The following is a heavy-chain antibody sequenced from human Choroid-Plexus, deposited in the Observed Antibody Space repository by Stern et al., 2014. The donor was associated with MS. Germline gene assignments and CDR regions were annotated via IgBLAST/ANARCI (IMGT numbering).Heavy chain of an antibody. J-gene: IGHJ4*02. V-gene: IGHV3-30*18. CDR1: GFTFSNFG. Sequence: VKLVESGGGGAQPGRPLILSCAASGFTFSNFGMHWVRQAPGKGLELVALISYDGSDKYYADSVKGRFTIFRDNSKNTLYMHMNSLRAEDTAVYYCAKDRQWSTYFFDYWGQGSLVTVSS. CDR2: ISYDGSDK. D-gene: IGHD2-15*01. CDR3: AKDRQWSTYFFDY.